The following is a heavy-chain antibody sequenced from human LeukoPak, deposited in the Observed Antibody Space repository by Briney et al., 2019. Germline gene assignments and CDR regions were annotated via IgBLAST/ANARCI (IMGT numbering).Heavy chain of an antibody. CDR3: ASVILAENYFDN. CDR1: GGSFSGGDYY. D-gene: IGHD2/OR15-2a*01. Sequence: SQTLSLTCAVPGGSFSGGDYYWSWIRQPPGMGLEWLVYINYSGRTYYNPSLKSRLTISVNTSKKQFFLKLSSVTAADTTIYYCASVILAENYFDNWGQGTLVTVSS. CDR2: INYSGRT. J-gene: IGHJ4*02. V-gene: IGHV4-30-4*01.